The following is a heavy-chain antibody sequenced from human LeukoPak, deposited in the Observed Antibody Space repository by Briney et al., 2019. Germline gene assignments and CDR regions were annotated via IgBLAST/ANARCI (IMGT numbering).Heavy chain of an antibody. D-gene: IGHD2-15*01. Sequence: GGSLRLSCAASGFTFSSYAMTWVRQAPGKGLEWVSSISGSGGDTYYADSVKGRFTISRGDSKNTLYLQMNSLRAEDTAVYYCAARKHLVVVVAATPVDYWGQGTLVTVSS. CDR3: AARKHLVVVVAATPVDY. V-gene: IGHV3-23*01. CDR1: GFTFSSYA. CDR2: ISGSGGDT. J-gene: IGHJ4*02.